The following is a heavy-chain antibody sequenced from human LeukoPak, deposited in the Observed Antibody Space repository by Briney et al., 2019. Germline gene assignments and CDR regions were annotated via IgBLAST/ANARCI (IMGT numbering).Heavy chain of an antibody. CDR1: GYTFTSYD. V-gene: IGHV1-8*03. D-gene: IGHD4-17*01. Sequence: GASVKVSCKASGYTFTSYDINWVRQATGQGLEWMGWMNPNSGNTGYAQKFQGRVTITRNNSISTAYMELNSLRSEDTAVYYCARANYGDSGWFDPWGQGTLVTVSS. J-gene: IGHJ5*02. CDR2: MNPNSGNT. CDR3: ARANYGDSGWFDP.